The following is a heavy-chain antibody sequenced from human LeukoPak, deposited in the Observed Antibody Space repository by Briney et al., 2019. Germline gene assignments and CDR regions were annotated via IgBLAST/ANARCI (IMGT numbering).Heavy chain of an antibody. Sequence: ASVKVSCKASGYTFTSYYMHWVRQAPGQGLEWMGIINPSGGSTSYAQKFQGRVTMTRNTSISTAYMELSSLRSEDTAVYYCASSNYALGDAFDIWGQGTMVTVSS. J-gene: IGHJ3*02. CDR1: GYTFTSYY. V-gene: IGHV1-46*01. CDR2: INPSGGST. D-gene: IGHD4-11*01. CDR3: ASSNYALGDAFDI.